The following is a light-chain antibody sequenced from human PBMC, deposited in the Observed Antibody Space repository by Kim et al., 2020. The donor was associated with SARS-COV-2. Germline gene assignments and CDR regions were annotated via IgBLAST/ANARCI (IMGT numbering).Light chain of an antibody. CDR3: NSRDSSGNHWV. Sequence: SSELTQDPAVSVALVQTVRITCQGDSLRSYYASWYQQKPGQAPVLVIYGKNNLPSGIPDRFSGSSPGNTASLTITGAQAADVADYYCNSRDSSGNHWVFG. V-gene: IGLV3-19*01. CDR1: SLRSYY. J-gene: IGLJ3*02. CDR2: GKN.